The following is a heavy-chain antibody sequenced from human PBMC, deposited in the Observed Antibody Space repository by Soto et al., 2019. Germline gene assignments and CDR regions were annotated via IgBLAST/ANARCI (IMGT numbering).Heavy chain of an antibody. CDR1: GITFGSYW. D-gene: IGHD2-8*02. V-gene: IGHV3-7*01. Sequence: EVQLVESGGGLVQPGGSLRLSCAASGITFGSYWMSWVRQAPGKGLEWVAIIKEDGAIKHYVDSVKGRFTISRDIATTSLYLQMNSLRAEDTALYFCTIGPVWSPVYWGQGTLVTVSS. CDR3: TIGPVWSPVY. CDR2: IKEDGAIK. J-gene: IGHJ4*02.